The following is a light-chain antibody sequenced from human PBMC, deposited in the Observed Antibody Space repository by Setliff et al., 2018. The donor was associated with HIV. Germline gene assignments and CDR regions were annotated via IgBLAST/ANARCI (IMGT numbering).Light chain of an antibody. V-gene: IGLV2-14*03. Sequence: QSALTQPASVSGSPGQSITISCTGTSSDVGGYNYVSWYQHYPGKAPKFMIYDVTTRPSGVSDRFSGSKTGNTASLTISGLQGDDEADYYCSSYTSASTLIYVFGTGTKVTVL. CDR1: SSDVGGYNY. J-gene: IGLJ1*01. CDR3: SSYTSASTLIYV. CDR2: DVT.